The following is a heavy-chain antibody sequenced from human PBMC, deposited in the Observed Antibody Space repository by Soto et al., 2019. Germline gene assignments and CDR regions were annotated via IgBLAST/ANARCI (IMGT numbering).Heavy chain of an antibody. V-gene: IGHV3-11*06. D-gene: IGHD1-1*01. CDR2: SSNSGSFT. Sequence: GPLRLSCAASGFTFSDHYMSWIRQAPGKGLEWIGYSSNSGSFTRYADSVKGRFSISRDNAKNSLFLQINSLRGDDTAIYYCVRSGDNYNLLDYWGQGTPVTVSS. CDR3: VRSGDNYNLLDY. CDR1: GFTFSDHY. J-gene: IGHJ4*02.